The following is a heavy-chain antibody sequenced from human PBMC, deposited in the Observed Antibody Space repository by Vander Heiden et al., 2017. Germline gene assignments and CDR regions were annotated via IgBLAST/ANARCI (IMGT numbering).Heavy chain of an antibody. V-gene: IGHV3-9*01. CDR2: ISWNSGSI. CDR1: GFTFDDYA. J-gene: IGHJ6*02. D-gene: IGHD1-26*01. Sequence: VQLVESGGELVQPGRSLGPSFAAPGFTFDDYAMHWVRQAPGKGLEWVSGISWNSGSIGYADSVKGRFTISRDNAKNSLYLQMNSLRAEDTALYYCAKDISGGDFYYYYGMDVWGQGTTVTVSS. CDR3: AKDISGGDFYYYYGMDV.